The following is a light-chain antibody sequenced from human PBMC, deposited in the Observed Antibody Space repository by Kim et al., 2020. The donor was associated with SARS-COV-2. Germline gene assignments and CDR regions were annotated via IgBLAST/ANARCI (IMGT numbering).Light chain of an antibody. Sequence: SPADRATPSCTTSGDVRGDVACYQQRPGQAPRLLIYDASTRATDIPARISGSGSGTEFTLTISSLQSEDCAIYYCQQYHSRPPWTFGQGTKVDIK. CDR2: DAS. CDR3: QQYHSRPPWT. CDR1: GDVRGD. V-gene: IGKV3-15*01. J-gene: IGKJ1*01.